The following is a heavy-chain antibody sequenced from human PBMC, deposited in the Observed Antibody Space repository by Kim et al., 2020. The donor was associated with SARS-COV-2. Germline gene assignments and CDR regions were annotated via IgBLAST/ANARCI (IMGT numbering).Heavy chain of an antibody. V-gene: IGHV3-74*01. Sequence: ADSRTGRFTISRGNAMNTLYLQMNSLRAEDTAVYFCARAGILTGYYSFDFWGQGTLVTVSS. D-gene: IGHD3-9*01. CDR3: ARAGILTGYYSFDF. J-gene: IGHJ4*02.